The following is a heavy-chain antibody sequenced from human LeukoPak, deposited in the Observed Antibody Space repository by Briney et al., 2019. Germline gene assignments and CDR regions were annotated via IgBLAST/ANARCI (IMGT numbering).Heavy chain of an antibody. D-gene: IGHD3-16*01. V-gene: IGHV4-61*02. CDR3: ARQHYEHLPPDYYYYMDV. CDR1: GGSISSGSYY. CDR2: IYTSGST. Sequence: PSETLSLTCTVSGGSISSGSYYWSWIRQPAGKGLEWIGRIYTSGSTNYNPSLKSRVTISVDTSKNQFSLKLSSVTAADTAVYYCARQHYEHLPPDYYYYMDVWGKGTTVTISS. J-gene: IGHJ6*03.